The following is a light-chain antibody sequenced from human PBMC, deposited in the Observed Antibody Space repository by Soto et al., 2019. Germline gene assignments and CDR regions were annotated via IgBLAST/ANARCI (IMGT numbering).Light chain of an antibody. CDR3: QVWDKSSDQPV. Sequence: SYGLTQPPSVSVAPGQTPTISCGGNNIGSKGVHWYQQKPGQAPVLVVYEDSDRPSGIPERFSGSNSGNTATLTISRVEAGDEADYYCQVWDKSSDQPVFGGGTQLTVL. J-gene: IGLJ2*01. V-gene: IGLV3-21*02. CDR1: NIGSKG. CDR2: EDS.